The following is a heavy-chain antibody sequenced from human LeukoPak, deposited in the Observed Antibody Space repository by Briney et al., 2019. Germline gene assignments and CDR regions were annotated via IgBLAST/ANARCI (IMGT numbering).Heavy chain of an antibody. J-gene: IGHJ5*02. V-gene: IGHV3-7*01. CDR1: GFIFTDYC. D-gene: IGHD3-22*01. CDR2: IKEDGTEK. Sequence: GGSLRLSCAASGFIFTDYCWVRQAPGKGLAWVANIKEDGTEKNYVDSVKGRFTISRDNAKNSVYLQMNSLRVEDTAVYYCARDFLNSGYGFSPWGQGTLVTVSS. CDR3: ARDFLNSGYGFSP.